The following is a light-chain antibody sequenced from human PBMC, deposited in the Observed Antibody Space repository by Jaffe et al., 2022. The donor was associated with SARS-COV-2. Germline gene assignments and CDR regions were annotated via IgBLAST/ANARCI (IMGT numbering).Light chain of an antibody. V-gene: IGKV3-15*01. CDR2: GAS. CDR1: QSVSRN. CDR3: QHYNNWPTWT. Sequence: EILVTQSPATLSVSPGERATLSCRASQSVSRNLAWYQQKPGLAPRLLIYGASSRATGIPARFSGSGSGTEFTLTISSLQSEDFAVYYCQHYNNWPTWTFGQGTKVEIK. J-gene: IGKJ1*01.